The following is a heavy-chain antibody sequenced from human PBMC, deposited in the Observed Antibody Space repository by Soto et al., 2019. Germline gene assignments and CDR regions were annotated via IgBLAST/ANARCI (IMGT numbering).Heavy chain of an antibody. V-gene: IGHV1-8*01. Sequence: ASVKVSCKASGYTFTSYDINWVRQATGQGLEWMGWMNPNSGNTGYAQKFQGRVTMTTDTSTSTAYMELRSLRSDDTAVYYCARFYDFWSGYYTSLDYWGQGTLVTVPS. CDR2: MNPNSGNT. CDR1: GYTFTSYD. J-gene: IGHJ4*02. CDR3: ARFYDFWSGYYTSLDY. D-gene: IGHD3-3*01.